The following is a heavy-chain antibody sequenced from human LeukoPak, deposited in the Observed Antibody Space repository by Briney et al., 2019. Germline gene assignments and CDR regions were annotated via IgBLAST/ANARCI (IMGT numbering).Heavy chain of an antibody. CDR2: IYYSGST. CDR3: ARDQGIAVAGPDAFDI. CDR1: GGSISSYY. Sequence: SETLSLTCTVSGGSISSYYWSWIRQPPGKGLEWIGYIYYSGSTNYNPSLKSRVTISVDTSKNQFSLKLSSVTAADTAVYYCARDQGIAVAGPDAFDIWGQGTMVTVS. J-gene: IGHJ3*02. V-gene: IGHV4-59*01. D-gene: IGHD6-19*01.